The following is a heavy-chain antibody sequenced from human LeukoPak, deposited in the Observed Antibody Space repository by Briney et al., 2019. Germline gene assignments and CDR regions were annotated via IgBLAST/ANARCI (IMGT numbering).Heavy chain of an antibody. CDR3: ARDTGYCSSTSCYASYFDY. J-gene: IGHJ4*02. Sequence: AGGSLRLSCAASGFTFSRYTMSWIRRAPGKGLEWVSYISSSSSYTNYADSVKGRFTISRDNAKNSLYLQMNSLRAEDTAVYYCARDTGYCSSTSCYASYFDYWGQGTLVTVSS. CDR1: GFTFSRYT. V-gene: IGHV3-11*05. D-gene: IGHD2-2*01. CDR2: ISSSSSYT.